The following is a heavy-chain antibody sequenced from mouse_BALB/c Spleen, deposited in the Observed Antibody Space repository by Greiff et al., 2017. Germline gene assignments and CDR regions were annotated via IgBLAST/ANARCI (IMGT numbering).Heavy chain of an antibody. CDR1: GYAFSSSW. J-gene: IGHJ4*01. CDR2: IYPGDGDT. CDR3: ARRWITTRGYAMDY. D-gene: IGHD2-4*01. V-gene: IGHV1-82*01. Sequence: QVQLKESGPELVRPGVSVKISCKASGYAFSSSWMNWVKQRPGQGLEWIGRIYPGDGDTNYNGKFKGKATLTSDKSSSTAYMQLSSLTSVDSAVYFCARRWITTRGYAMDYWGQGTSVTVSS.